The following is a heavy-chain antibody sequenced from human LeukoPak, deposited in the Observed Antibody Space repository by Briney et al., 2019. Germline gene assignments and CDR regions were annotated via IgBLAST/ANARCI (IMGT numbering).Heavy chain of an antibody. CDR1: GGSISSYY. CDR3: ARDYYGSGSYYNHFYGMDV. CDR2: IHYSGST. V-gene: IGHV4-59*01. J-gene: IGHJ6*02. D-gene: IGHD3-10*01. Sequence: SETLSLTCTVSGGSISSYYWSWIRQPPGKGLEWIGYIHYSGSTNYNPSLESRVTISLDTSKNQFSLKLNSVTAADTAVYYCARDYYGSGSYYNHFYGMDVWGQGTTVTVSS.